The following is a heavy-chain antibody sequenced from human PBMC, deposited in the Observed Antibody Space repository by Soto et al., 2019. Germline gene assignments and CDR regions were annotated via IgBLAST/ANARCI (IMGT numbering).Heavy chain of an antibody. CDR2: INSDGSST. V-gene: IGHV3-74*01. CDR3: ARVGSLNWYFDL. CDR1: GFTFSSYW. Sequence: EVQLVESGGGLVQPGGSLRLSCAASGFTFSSYWMHCVRQAPGKGLVWVSRINSDGSSTSYADSVKGRFTISRDNAKNTLYLQMNSLRAEDTAVYYCARVGSLNWYFDLWGRGTLVTVSS. J-gene: IGHJ2*01. D-gene: IGHD1-26*01.